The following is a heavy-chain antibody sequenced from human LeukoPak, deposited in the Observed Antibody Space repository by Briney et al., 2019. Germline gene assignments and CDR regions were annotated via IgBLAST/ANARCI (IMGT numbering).Heavy chain of an antibody. D-gene: IGHD6-19*01. CDR1: GYTFTGYY. Sequence: GASVKVSCKASGYTFTGYYMHWVRQAPGQGLEWMGWINPNSGGTNYAQKFQGRVTMTRDTSISTAYMELSRLRSDDTAVYYCAGSTGWYYYYYYGMDVWGQGTTVTVSS. J-gene: IGHJ6*02. V-gene: IGHV1-2*02. CDR3: AGSTGWYYYYYYGMDV. CDR2: INPNSGGT.